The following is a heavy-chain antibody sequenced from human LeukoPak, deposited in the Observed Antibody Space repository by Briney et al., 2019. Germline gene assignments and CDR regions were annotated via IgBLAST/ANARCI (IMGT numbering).Heavy chain of an antibody. Sequence: PSETLSLTCTVSGGSISSSSYYWGWIRQPPGKGLEWIGSIYYSGSTYYNPSLKSRVTISVDTSKNQFSLKLSSVTAADTAVYYCARDWGRGDIVVVPAYWGQGTLVTVSS. CDR2: IYYSGST. J-gene: IGHJ4*02. CDR3: ARDWGRGDIVVVPAY. D-gene: IGHD2-2*01. V-gene: IGHV4-39*07. CDR1: GGSISSSSYY.